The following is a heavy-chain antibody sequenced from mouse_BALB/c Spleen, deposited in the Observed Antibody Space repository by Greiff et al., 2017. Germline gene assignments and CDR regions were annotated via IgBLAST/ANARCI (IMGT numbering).Heavy chain of an antibody. V-gene: IGHV4-1*02. D-gene: IGHD6-5*01. CDR2: INPDSSTI. CDR3: ARLGAYGYYAMDY. Sequence: EVKLVESGGGLVQPGGSLKLSCAASGFDFSRYWMSWVRQAPGKGLEWIGEINPDSSTINYTPSLKDKFIISRDNAKNTLYLQMSKVRSEDTALYYCARLGAYGYYAMDYWGQGTSVTVSS. CDR1: GFDFSRYW. J-gene: IGHJ4*01.